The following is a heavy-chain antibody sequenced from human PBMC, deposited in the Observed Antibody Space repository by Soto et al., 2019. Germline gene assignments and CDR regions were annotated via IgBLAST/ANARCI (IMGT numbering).Heavy chain of an antibody. D-gene: IGHD3-16*02. CDR3: GRTTPLDMITFGGVIPHDY. Sequence: ASVKVSCKASGYTFTSYAMHWVRQAPGQRLEWMGWINAGNGNTKYSQKFQGRVTITRDTSASTAYMELSSLRSEDTAVYYCGRTTPLDMITFGGVIPHDYWGQGALVTVSS. V-gene: IGHV1-3*01. CDR2: INAGNGNT. CDR1: GYTFTSYA. J-gene: IGHJ4*02.